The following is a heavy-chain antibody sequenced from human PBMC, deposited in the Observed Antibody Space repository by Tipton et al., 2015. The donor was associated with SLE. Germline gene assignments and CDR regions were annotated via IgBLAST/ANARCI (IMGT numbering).Heavy chain of an antibody. CDR2: ITRRGKT. D-gene: IGHD1-26*01. Sequence: TLSLTCAVHDGSLSNYYWSWFRRPPGRGLEWIGEITRRGKTNYNPSLKSRITISLDKSNNHFSLRLSSLTAADTAVYYCARVPSGQGAYHFDYWGQGTLVTVSS. V-gene: IGHV4-34*01. J-gene: IGHJ4*02. CDR1: DGSLSNYY. CDR3: ARVPSGQGAYHFDY.